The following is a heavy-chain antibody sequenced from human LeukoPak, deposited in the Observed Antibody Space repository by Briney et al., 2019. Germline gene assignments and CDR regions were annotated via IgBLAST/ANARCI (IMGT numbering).Heavy chain of an antibody. V-gene: IGHV3-30-3*01. D-gene: IGHD6-6*01. CDR2: ISYDGSNK. J-gene: IGHJ6*02. Sequence: PGRPLRLSCAASGFTFSSYAMHWVRQAPGKGLEWVAVISYDGSNKYYAGSVKGRFTISRDNSKNTLYLQMNSLRAEDTAVYYCARDSWYSSSYYYYGMDVWGQGTTVTVSS. CDR1: GFTFSSYA. CDR3: ARDSWYSSSYYYYGMDV.